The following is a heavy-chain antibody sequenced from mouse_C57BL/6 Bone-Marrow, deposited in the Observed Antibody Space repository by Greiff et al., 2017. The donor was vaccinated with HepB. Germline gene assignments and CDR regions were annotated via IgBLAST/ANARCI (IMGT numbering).Heavy chain of an antibody. Sequence: QVQLQQSGAELARPGASVKLSCKASGYTFTSYGISWVKQRTGQGLEWIGEIYPRSGNTYYNEKFKGKATLTADKSSSTAYMELRSLTSEDSAVYFCASPVYYDYDYWFAYWGQGTLVTVSA. V-gene: IGHV1-81*01. CDR3: ASPVYYDYDYWFAY. D-gene: IGHD2-4*01. CDR2: IYPRSGNT. J-gene: IGHJ3*01. CDR1: GYTFTSYG.